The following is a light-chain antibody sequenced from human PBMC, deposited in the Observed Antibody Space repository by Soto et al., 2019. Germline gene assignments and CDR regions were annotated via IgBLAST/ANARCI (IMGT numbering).Light chain of an antibody. CDR1: QSIATY. CDR2: SAS. CDR3: QQPHSSPYT. V-gene: IGKV1-39*01. J-gene: IGKJ2*01. Sequence: DIQLTQSPSSLSASVGDRVSITCRTSQSIATYSNWYQQTPGKPPKLLIFSASSLQSGVPSRFSGSGSGTDFTLTISSLQPEDVATYYCQQPHSSPYTFGQGTKLEIK.